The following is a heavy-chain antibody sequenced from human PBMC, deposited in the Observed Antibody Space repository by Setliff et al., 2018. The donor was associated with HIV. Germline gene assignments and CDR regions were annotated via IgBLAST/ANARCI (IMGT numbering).Heavy chain of an antibody. CDR2: ISVYNGDT. D-gene: IGHD2-21*02. Sequence: GASVKVSCKASGYTFTSYGISWVRRAPGQGLEWMGWISVYNGDTNDAQKHQGRVTMTTDTSTSTAYMELKSLTSDDTAVYFCARGGRKDLTDNWGQGTLVTVSS. CDR3: ARGGRKDLTDN. V-gene: IGHV1-18*01. CDR1: GYTFTSYG. J-gene: IGHJ1*01.